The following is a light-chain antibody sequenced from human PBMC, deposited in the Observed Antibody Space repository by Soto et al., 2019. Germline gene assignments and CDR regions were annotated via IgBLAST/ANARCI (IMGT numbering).Light chain of an antibody. CDR1: SSDGGGYNF. V-gene: IGLV2-14*01. Sequence: QSALTQPASVSGSPGQSITISCTGTSSDGGGYNFVSWYQQLPGKAPKLMIYEVSNRPSGVSNRFSGSKSGNTASLTISGLQAEDEADYYCSSYTTSSTLGVVFGGGTKLTVL. CDR2: EVS. CDR3: SSYTTSSTLGVV. J-gene: IGLJ2*01.